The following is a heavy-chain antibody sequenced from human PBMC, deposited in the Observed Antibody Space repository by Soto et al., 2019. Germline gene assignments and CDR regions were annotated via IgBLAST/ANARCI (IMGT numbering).Heavy chain of an antibody. CDR3: AKDLQWLGDPGAPDC. CDR2: IKSITDGGTT. V-gene: IGHV3-15*07. CDR1: DLTFSAAW. Sequence: PGGSLRLSCAASDLTFSAAWMNWVRKAPGKGLEWVGRIKSITDGGTTDYAAPVKGRFTISRDNSKNTLYLQMNSLRAEDTAVYYCAKDLQWLGDPGAPDCWGQETLVTVSS. J-gene: IGHJ4*02. D-gene: IGHD3-10*01.